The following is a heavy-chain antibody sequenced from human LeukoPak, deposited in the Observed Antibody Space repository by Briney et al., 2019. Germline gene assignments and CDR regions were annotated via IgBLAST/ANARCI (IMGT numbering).Heavy chain of an antibody. J-gene: IGHJ4*02. CDR1: GFSLSTSGVG. CDR2: IYWNDYK. CDR3: AHNARAAGPTYYFDY. D-gene: IGHD6-13*01. Sequence: SGPTLVNPTQTLTLTCTFSGFSLSTSGVGVGWIRQPPGRALEWLALIYWNDYKRYSPSLKSRLTITKDTSKNQVVLTMTNMDPVDTATYYCAHNARAAGPTYYFDYWGQGTLVTVSS. V-gene: IGHV2-5*01.